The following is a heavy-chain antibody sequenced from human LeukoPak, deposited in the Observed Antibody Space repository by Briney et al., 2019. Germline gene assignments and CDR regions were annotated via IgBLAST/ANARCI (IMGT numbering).Heavy chain of an antibody. CDR2: ISAYTGDT. V-gene: IGHV1-18*01. CDR1: GYTFSSFG. D-gene: IGHD3-10*01. CDR3: ARDPDYYGSGSGIYEN. J-gene: IGHJ4*02. Sequence: ASVKVSCKASGYTFSSFGLTWVRQAPGQGLEWMGWISAYTGDTKYAQKIQGRVTMTTDRSTSTAYMELRSLRSDDTAVYYCARDPDYYGSGSGIYENCGQGTLVTVSS.